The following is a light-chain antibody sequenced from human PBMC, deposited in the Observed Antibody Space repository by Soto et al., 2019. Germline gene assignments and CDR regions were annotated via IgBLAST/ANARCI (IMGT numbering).Light chain of an antibody. J-gene: IGLJ1*01. CDR1: SSNFGAGYD. CDR3: QSYDSSLSRYV. V-gene: IGLV1-40*01. CDR2: TNT. Sequence: QAVRTQPPSVSGAPGQRVTISCTGGSSNFGAGYDVHWYQQLPGTAPKLLIHTNTNRPSGVPDRFSGSKSDTASSLAIPGLQAEDESDYYCQSYDSSLSRYVFGSGTKLTVL.